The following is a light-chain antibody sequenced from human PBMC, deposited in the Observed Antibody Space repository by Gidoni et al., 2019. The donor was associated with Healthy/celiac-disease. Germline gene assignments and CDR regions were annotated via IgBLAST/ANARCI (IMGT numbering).Light chain of an antibody. CDR1: QSISSY. CDR2: AAS. CDR3: QKSYSTPK. V-gene: IGKV1-39*01. Sequence: DIQMPQSPSSLSASVGDRVTITCRASQSISSYLNWYQQKPGKAPKLLIYAASSLQSGVTSRGSGSGSGTDFTITISRLQHEDFATYYCQKSYSTPKFGQGTKVEIK. J-gene: IGKJ1*01.